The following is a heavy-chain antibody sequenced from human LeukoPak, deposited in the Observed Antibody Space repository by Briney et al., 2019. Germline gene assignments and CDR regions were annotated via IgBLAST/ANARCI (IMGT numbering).Heavy chain of an antibody. V-gene: IGHV3-53*04. CDR2: IYGGGST. CDR3: ARAYDSSGYWPEYFHL. J-gene: IGHJ1*01. Sequence: GGSLRHSCAASGFAVSNNYMSWVRQAPGKGLEWVSIIYGGGSTYYADSVNGRFTISRHNSKNTLFLQMNSLRTEDTAVYYCARAYDSSGYWPEYFHLWGQGTLVTVSS. CDR1: GFAVSNNY. D-gene: IGHD3-22*01.